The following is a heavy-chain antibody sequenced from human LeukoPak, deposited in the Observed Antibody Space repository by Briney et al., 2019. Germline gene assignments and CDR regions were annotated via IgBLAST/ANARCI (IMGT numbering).Heavy chain of an antibody. V-gene: IGHV1-18*01. CDR1: GGTFSSYA. J-gene: IGHJ4*02. D-gene: IGHD1-26*01. Sequence: GASVKVSCKASGGTFSSYAISWVRQAPGQGLEWMGWISAYNGNTNYAQKLQGRVTMTTDTSTSTAYMELRSLRSDDTAVYYCARDLVGAIFDYWGQGTLVTVSS. CDR2: ISAYNGNT. CDR3: ARDLVGAIFDY.